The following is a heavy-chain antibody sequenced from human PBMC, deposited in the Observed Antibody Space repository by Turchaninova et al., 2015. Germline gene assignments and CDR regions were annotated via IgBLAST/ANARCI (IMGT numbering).Heavy chain of an antibody. CDR3: ARHLRTTSSSDY. Sequence: LVQSAAEVTKPRESLQISCTVSAYSFSNSWIPWGRQMPGKGLEWMGRIRPSDSSTNYSPSVEGHVTISVDRSISTAYLQWSSLEASDSAMYYCARHLRTTSSSDYWGQGTLVTVSS. V-gene: IGHV5-10-1*03. CDR1: AYSFSNSW. D-gene: IGHD1-14*01. CDR2: IRPSDSST. J-gene: IGHJ4*02.